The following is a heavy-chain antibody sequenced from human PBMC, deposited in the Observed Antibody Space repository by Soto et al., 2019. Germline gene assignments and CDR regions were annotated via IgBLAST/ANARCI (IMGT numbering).Heavy chain of an antibody. D-gene: IGHD3-10*01. V-gene: IGHV5-10-1*01. J-gene: IGHJ3*02. CDR2: IDPSDSYT. Sequence: PGESLKISCKGSGYSFTSYWTSWVRQMPGKGLEWMGRIDPSDSYTNYSPSFQGHVTISADKSISTAYLQWSSLKASDTAMYYCARLVSYYGSGSYAAFDIWGQGTMVTVSS. CDR1: GYSFTSYW. CDR3: ARLVSYYGSGSYAAFDI.